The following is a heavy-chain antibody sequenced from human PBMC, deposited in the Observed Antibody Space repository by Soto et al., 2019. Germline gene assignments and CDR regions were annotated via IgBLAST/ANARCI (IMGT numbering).Heavy chain of an antibody. V-gene: IGHV4-34*01. D-gene: IGHD3-16*02. J-gene: IGHJ4*02. CDR3: ARLLRQDYDYIWGSYRYSFDY. Sequence: QVQLQQWGAGLLKPSETLSLTCAVYGGSFSGYYWSWIRQHPGKGLEWIGEINHSGSTNYNPSLKSRVTISVDTSKNQFSLKLSSVTAADTAVYYCARLLRQDYDYIWGSYRYSFDYWGQGTLVTVSS. CDR1: GGSFSGYY. CDR2: INHSGST.